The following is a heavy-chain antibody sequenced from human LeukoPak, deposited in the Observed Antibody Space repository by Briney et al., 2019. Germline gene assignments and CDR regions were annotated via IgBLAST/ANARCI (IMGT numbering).Heavy chain of an antibody. CDR1: GGSIDSRSYY. Sequence: SETLSLTCTVSGGSIDSRSYYRGWIRQPPGKGLEWIGSIYSSGSTYYNPSLKSRVTISVDTSKNQFSLRLSSVTAADTAVYYCARLHSPHSSNSWGQGPLATV. D-gene: IGHD6-13*01. CDR3: ARLHSPHSSNS. V-gene: IGHV4-39*01. J-gene: IGHJ4*02. CDR2: IYSSGST.